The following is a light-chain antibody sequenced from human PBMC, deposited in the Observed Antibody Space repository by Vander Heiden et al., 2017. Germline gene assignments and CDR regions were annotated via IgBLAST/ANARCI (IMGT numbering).Light chain of an antibody. CDR1: QDISNY. CDR2: DAT. Sequence: DIQMTQSPSSLSASVGDRITITCQASQDISNYLNWYQQKPGKAPKLLIYDATSLQTGVPSRFSGSGSGTDFTFTISSLQPEDIATYYCQQDDALITFGQGTRLEIK. CDR3: QQDDALIT. V-gene: IGKV1-33*01. J-gene: IGKJ5*01.